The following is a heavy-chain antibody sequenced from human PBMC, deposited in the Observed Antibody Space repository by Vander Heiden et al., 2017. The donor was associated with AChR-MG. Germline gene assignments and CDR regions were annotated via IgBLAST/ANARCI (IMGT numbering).Heavy chain of an antibody. CDR3: ARSGFSSGWQNWFDP. J-gene: IGHJ5*02. CDR2: TTWNGNTA. V-gene: IGHV3-20*04. CDR1: GFTYDNHG. D-gene: IGHD6-19*01. Sequence: EVQLVESGGSVVRPGGSLRLSCAAAGFTYDNHGMSWVRHVPGKGLEWVAGTTWNGNTANYGDSVRGRFTISRDNTNNSLFLQMSSLRVEDTAIYYCARSGFSSGWQNWFDPWGPGTLVTVSS.